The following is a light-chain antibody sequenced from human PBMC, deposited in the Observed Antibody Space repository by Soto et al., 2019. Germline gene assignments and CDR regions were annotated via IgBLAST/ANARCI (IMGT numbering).Light chain of an antibody. V-gene: IGKV3-20*01. CDR3: QQYGSAIT. CDR1: QSVSSSY. CDR2: GAS. J-gene: IGKJ5*01. Sequence: EIVLTQSPGTLSLSPGERATLSCRASQSVSSSYLAWYQQKPGQAPRLLIYGASSRATGIPDRFSGSGSGTDFTLTISRLEPEDFAVYYCQQYGSAITFGQGTRLANK.